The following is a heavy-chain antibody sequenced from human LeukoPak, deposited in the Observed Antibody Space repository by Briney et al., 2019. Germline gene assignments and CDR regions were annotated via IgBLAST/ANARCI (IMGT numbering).Heavy chain of an antibody. J-gene: IGHJ4*02. CDR1: GGSISSIIYY. D-gene: IGHD3-10*01. CDR2: IYYSGST. Sequence: KPSETLSLTCTVSGGSISSIIYYWGWIRQPPGKGLEWIATIYYSGSTYYNVSLKSRVTISVDTSRNQFSLKLSSVTAADTAVYYCARHSRSVDYGSGSYTWDYWGQGTLVTVSS. V-gene: IGHV4-39*01. CDR3: ARHSRSVDYGSGSYTWDY.